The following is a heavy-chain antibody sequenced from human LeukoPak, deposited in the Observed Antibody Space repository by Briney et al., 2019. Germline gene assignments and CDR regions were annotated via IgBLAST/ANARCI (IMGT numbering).Heavy chain of an antibody. Sequence: SETLSLTCAVYGGSFSGYYWSWIRQPPGKGLEWIGEINHSGSTNYNPSLKSRVTISVDTSKNQFSLKLSSVTAADTAVYYCARSPAYGDYFDYWGQGTLVTVSS. CDR1: GGSFSGYY. CDR3: ARSPAYGDYFDY. J-gene: IGHJ4*02. D-gene: IGHD4-17*01. CDR2: INHSGST. V-gene: IGHV4-34*01.